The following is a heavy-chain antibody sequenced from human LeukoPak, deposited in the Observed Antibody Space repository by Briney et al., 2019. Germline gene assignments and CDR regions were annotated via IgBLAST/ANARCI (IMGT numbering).Heavy chain of an antibody. J-gene: IGHJ4*02. CDR2: INPNSGGT. V-gene: IGHV1-2*02. CDR3: ARDQALVEAAGTFDY. Sequence: VASVKVSCKASGYTFTSYDINWVRQASGQGLEWMGWINPNSGGTNYAQKFQGRVTMTRDTSISTAYVELSRLRSDDTAVYYCARDQALVEAAGTFDYWGQGTLVTVSS. CDR1: GYTFTSYD. D-gene: IGHD6-13*01.